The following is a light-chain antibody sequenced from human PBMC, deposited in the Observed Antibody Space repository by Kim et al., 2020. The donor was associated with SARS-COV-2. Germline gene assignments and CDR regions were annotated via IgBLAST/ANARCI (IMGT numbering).Light chain of an antibody. Sequence: GQKVAISCSGRYSNSGTNFVNWYQQIPGSTPKLLIYNNNERPAGLPDRFSGSKSATSASLVISGLQSEDEAHYYCATWDDDLNGWVFGGGTKLTVL. V-gene: IGLV1-44*01. J-gene: IGLJ3*02. CDR2: NNN. CDR3: ATWDDDLNGWV. CDR1: YSNSGTNF.